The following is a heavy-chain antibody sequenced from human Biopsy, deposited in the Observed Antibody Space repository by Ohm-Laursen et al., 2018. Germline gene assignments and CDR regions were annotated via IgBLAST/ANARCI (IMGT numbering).Heavy chain of an antibody. V-gene: IGHV3-23*01. CDR2: INNDGGRT. CDR1: GFTFSSYA. J-gene: IGHJ4*02. D-gene: IGHD3-22*01. Sequence: SLRLSCAAPGFTFSSYAMNWVRQAPGKGLEWVSGINNDGGRTDYADSVKGRFTISRDNSKNTLYLQMNSLRAEDTAIYYCAKVADYYNDSGFDGYWGQGTLVTVSS. CDR3: AKVADYYNDSGFDGY.